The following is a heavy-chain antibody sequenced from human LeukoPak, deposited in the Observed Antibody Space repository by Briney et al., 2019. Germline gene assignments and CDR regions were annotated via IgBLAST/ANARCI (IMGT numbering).Heavy chain of an antibody. J-gene: IGHJ4*02. D-gene: IGHD5-18*01. CDR2: IYYSGST. CDR1: GGSISSYY. V-gene: IGHV4-59*01. CDR3: ARGGIEDTRTFDY. Sequence: SETLSLTCTVSGGSISSYYWSWIRQPPGKGLEWIGYIYYSGSTNYNPSLKSRVTISVDTSKNQFSLKLSSVTAADTAVYYCARGGIEDTRTFDYWGQGTLVTVSS.